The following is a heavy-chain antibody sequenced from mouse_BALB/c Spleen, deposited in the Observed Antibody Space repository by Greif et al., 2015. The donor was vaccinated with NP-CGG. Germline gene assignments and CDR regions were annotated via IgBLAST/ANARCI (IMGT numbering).Heavy chain of an antibody. D-gene: IGHD3-2*01. CDR2: ISSGGSYT. CDR3: ARLDSSGYYAMDY. CDR1: GFTFSSYG. V-gene: IGHV5-6*02. Sequence: DVKLVESGGDLVKPGGSLKLSCAASGFTFSSYGMSWVRQTPDKRLEWVATISSGGSYTYYPDSVKGRFTISRDNAKNTLYLQMSSLKSEDTAMYYCARLDSSGYYAMDYWGQGTSVTVSS. J-gene: IGHJ4*01.